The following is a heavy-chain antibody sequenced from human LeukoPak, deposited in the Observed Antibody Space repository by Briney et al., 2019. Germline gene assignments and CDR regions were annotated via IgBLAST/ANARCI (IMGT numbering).Heavy chain of an antibody. J-gene: IGHJ4*02. V-gene: IGHV3-30*02. CDR3: AKDSLGLFYGSGSYFDY. CDR2: IRYDGSNK. D-gene: IGHD3-10*01. Sequence: GGSLRLSCAASGFTFSSYGMHWVRQAPGKGLEWVAFIRYDGSNKYYVDSVKGRFTISRDNSKNTLYLQMNSLRAEDTAVYYCAKDSLGLFYGSGSYFDYWGQGTLVTVSS. CDR1: GFTFSSYG.